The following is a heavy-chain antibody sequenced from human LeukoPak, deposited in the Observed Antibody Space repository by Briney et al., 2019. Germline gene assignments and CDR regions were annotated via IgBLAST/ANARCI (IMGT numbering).Heavy chain of an antibody. D-gene: IGHD1-26*01. J-gene: IGHJ4*02. CDR1: GFTVNNNY. V-gene: IGHV3-53*01. CDR2: IYAGGST. CDR3: ARDGMGTSGSYSYY. Sequence: GGSLRLSCAASGFTVNNNYMSWVRQAPGKGLEWVSVIYAGGSTYYADSVKGRFTISRDNSKNTLYLQTNSLRAEDKAVYYCARDGMGTSGSYSYYWGQGTLVTVSS.